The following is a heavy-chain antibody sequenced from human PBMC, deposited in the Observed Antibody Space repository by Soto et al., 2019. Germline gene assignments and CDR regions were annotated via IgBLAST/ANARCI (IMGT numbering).Heavy chain of an antibody. D-gene: IGHD6-19*01. CDR2: ISSSSSTI. V-gene: IGHV3-48*02. J-gene: IGHJ4*02. Sequence: EVQLVESGGGLVQPGGSLRLSCAASGFTFSSYTMNWVRQAPGKGLEWVSYISSSSSTIYYADSVKGRFTISRDNAKNSLYLQMNGLRDEDTAVYYGAREGGIAVAGTSGDYWGQGTLVTVSS. CDR3: AREGGIAVAGTSGDY. CDR1: GFTFSSYT.